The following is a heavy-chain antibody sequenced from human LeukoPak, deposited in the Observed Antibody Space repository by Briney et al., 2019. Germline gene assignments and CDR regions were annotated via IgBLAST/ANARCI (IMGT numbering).Heavy chain of an antibody. D-gene: IGHD2-15*01. CDR1: GFTFSSYW. V-gene: IGHV3-7*01. J-gene: IGHJ4*02. CDR3: ASLLVVVAATYFDY. Sequence: PGGSLRLSCAASGFTFSSYWMSWVRQAPGKGLEWVANIKQDGSEKYYVDSVKGRFTISRGNAKNSLYLQMNSLRAEDTAVYYCASLLVVVAATYFDYWGQGTLVTVSS. CDR2: IKQDGSEK.